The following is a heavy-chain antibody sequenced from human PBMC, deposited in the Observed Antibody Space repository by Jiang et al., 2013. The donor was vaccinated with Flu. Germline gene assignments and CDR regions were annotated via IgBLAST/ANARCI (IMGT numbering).Heavy chain of an antibody. Sequence: KSRVTMSVDTSKNQFSLKLSSVTAADTAVYYCARDMAAAGVLNWFDPWGQGTLVTVSS. J-gene: IGHJ5*02. D-gene: IGHD6-13*01. CDR3: ARDMAAAGVLNWFDP. V-gene: IGHV4-4*06.